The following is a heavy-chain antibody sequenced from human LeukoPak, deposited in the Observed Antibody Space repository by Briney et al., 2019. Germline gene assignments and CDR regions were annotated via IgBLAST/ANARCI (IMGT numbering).Heavy chain of an antibody. CDR1: GFTFSSYA. CDR3: AEGIQWELPLEY. D-gene: IGHD1-26*01. V-gene: IGHV3-23*01. Sequence: GGSLRLSCAASGFTFSSYAMTWVRQAPGKGLEWVSAISGSHRSTYYADSVKGRFTISRDNSKNTLYLQMNSLRAEDTAVYYCAEGIQWELPLEYWGQGTLVTVSS. J-gene: IGHJ4*02. CDR2: ISGSHRST.